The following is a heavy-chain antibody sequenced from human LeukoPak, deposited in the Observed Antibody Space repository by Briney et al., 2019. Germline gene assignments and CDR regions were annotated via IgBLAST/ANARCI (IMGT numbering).Heavy chain of an antibody. Sequence: SETLSLTCTVSSGSMNNYYWSWIRQPAGKGLESIGRIYTSGSTNYNPSLKSRVTISVDTSKNQFSLKLSSVTAADTAVYYCASELRGGGKFGYWGQGTLVSVSS. CDR3: ASELRGGGKFGY. V-gene: IGHV4-4*07. CDR2: IYTSGST. J-gene: IGHJ4*02. CDR1: SGSMNNYY. D-gene: IGHD3-16*01.